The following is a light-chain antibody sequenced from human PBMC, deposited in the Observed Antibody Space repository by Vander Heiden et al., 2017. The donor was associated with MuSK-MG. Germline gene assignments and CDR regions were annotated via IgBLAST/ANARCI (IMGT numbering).Light chain of an antibody. CDR3: AAWDDSLNVVL. V-gene: IGLV1-47*02. J-gene: IGLJ2*01. Sequence: SVLTPPPPASGAPRPRVTISCPGSTSNIGTNYVYWYQQLPGKAPKLLIYSNDQRPSGVPARFSGSKSGTSASLAISGLRSEDEADYYCAAWDDSLNVVLFGGGTKLTIL. CDR2: SND. CDR1: TSNIGTNY.